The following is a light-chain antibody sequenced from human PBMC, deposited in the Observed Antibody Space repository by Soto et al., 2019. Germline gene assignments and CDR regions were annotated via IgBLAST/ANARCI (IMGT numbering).Light chain of an antibody. CDR2: EVT. V-gene: IGLV2-14*01. CDR3: GSYAGGTTLV. CDR1: SSDVGGYDS. J-gene: IGLJ3*02. Sequence: QSALTQPASVSGSPGQSITISCTGSSSDVGGYDSVSWYQQHPGKAPKLLIYEVTKRPSGVSNRFSGSKSGNTASLTISGLQAADESDYYCGSYAGGTTLVFGGGTKLTVL.